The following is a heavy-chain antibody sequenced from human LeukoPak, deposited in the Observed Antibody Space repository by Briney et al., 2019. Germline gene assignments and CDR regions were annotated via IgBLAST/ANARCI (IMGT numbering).Heavy chain of an antibody. Sequence: SETLSLTCNVSGESISSHYWSWTRQSPGKGLEWIGYITNSGTTKFNPSLKSRVTISRDTSKNQISLRLSSVTAADTAVFFCARAVIVVVMNDYFDYWGQGTLVTVSS. V-gene: IGHV4-59*11. D-gene: IGHD3-22*01. CDR1: GESISSHY. CDR2: ITNSGTT. CDR3: ARAVIVVVMNDYFDY. J-gene: IGHJ4*02.